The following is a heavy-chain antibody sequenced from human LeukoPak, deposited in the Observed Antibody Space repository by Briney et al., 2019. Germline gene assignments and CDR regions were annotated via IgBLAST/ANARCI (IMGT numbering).Heavy chain of an antibody. D-gene: IGHD2-15*01. CDR2: TYYRSKWYN. J-gene: IGHJ5*01. V-gene: IGHV6-1*01. CDR1: GDSFSSNSAA. CDR3: AKTAASLIAS. Sequence: SQALSLSFAISGDSFSSNSAAWNWIRQSPSRGLEWLGRTYYRSKWYNHYAVSVKSRIIINPDTSKNQSSLQLNSVTPEDTAVYYCAKTAASLIASWGQGTLVTVSS.